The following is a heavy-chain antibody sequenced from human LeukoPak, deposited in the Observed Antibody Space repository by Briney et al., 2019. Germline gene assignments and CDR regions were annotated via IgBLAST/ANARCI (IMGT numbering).Heavy chain of an antibody. D-gene: IGHD3-22*01. J-gene: IGHJ4*02. CDR3: ARGSSGSTKRYYFDY. CDR2: LYSSGTT. V-gene: IGHV4-4*07. CDR1: GASISGYY. Sequence: PSETLSLTCTVSGASISGYYWTWVRQPADKGLEWIGRLYSSGTTYYNPSLKSRVTMSVDTSKNQFSLKLRSVTAAGTAVYYCARGSSGSTKRYYFDYWGQGALVTVSS.